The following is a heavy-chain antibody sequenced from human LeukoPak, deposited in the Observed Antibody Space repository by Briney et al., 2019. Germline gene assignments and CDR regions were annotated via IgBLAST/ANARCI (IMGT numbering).Heavy chain of an antibody. CDR1: GYTLTELS. V-gene: IGHV1-24*01. CDR3: ATAEPEYSFDY. D-gene: IGHD6-6*01. Sequence: ASVKVSCKVSGYTLTELSMHWVRQAPGKGLEWMGGFDPEDGETTYAQKFQGRVTTTEDTSTDTAYMELSSLRSEDTAVYYCATAEPEYSFDYWGQGTLVTVSS. CDR2: FDPEDGET. J-gene: IGHJ4*02.